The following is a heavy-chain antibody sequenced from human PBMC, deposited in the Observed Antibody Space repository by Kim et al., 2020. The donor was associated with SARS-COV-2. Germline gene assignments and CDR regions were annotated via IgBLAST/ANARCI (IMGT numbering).Heavy chain of an antibody. V-gene: IGHV4-34*01. CDR3: ARGPLGYCTNGVCRGACGMDV. Sequence: SETLSLTCAVYGGSFSGYYWSWIRQPPGKGLEWIGEINHSGSTNYNPSLKSRVTISVDTSKNQFSLKLSSVTAADTAVYYCARGPLGYCTNGVCRGACGMDVWGQGTTVTVSS. CDR2: INHSGST. CDR1: GGSFSGYY. D-gene: IGHD2-8*01. J-gene: IGHJ6*02.